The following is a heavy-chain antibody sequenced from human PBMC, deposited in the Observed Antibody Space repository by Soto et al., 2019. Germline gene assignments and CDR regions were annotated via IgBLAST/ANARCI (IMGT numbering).Heavy chain of an antibody. J-gene: IGHJ5*02. CDR3: ARVDYGDYPWFDP. CDR2: IYYNGST. V-gene: IGHV4-61*01. CDR1: GGSVSSRNYF. D-gene: IGHD4-17*01. Sequence: SETLSLTCSVSGGSVSSRNYFWGWIRQPPGKGLEWIGNIYYNGSTNYHPSLKSRVTISVDTPKNQFSLRLTSVTAADTAVYFCARVDYGDYPWFDPWGQGTLVTVYS.